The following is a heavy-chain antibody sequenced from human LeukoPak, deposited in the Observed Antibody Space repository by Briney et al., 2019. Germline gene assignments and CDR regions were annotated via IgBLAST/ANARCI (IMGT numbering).Heavy chain of an antibody. D-gene: IGHD1-26*01. CDR1: GGSISNYY. V-gene: IGHV4-59*01. CDR2: MYYSGST. Sequence: PSETLSLTCTVSGGSISNYYWSWIRQPPGKGLEWIGYMYYSGSTNYSPSLKSRVTMSADTSKNQFSLKLTSVTAADTAVYYCARESGSYHFDYWGQGTLVTVSS. CDR3: ARESGSYHFDY. J-gene: IGHJ4*02.